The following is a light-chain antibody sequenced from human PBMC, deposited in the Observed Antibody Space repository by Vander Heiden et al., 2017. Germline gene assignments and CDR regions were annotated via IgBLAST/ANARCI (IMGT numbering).Light chain of an antibody. CDR2: DVN. CDR1: SSDVGRYNY. J-gene: IGLJ1*01. Sequence: QSALTQPASVSGSPGQSITISCTGTSSDVGRYNYVSWYQQSPSKAPKRIILDVNNRPSGVSFRVAGSQSGRKGSLTISGLQADDEADEDCRSYTRRQTDVFGTGTKVTV. V-gene: IGLV2-14*03. CDR3: RSYTRRQTDV.